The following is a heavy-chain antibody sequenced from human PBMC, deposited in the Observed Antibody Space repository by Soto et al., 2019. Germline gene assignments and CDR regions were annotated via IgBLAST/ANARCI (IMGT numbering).Heavy chain of an antibody. CDR2: INTDGSVA. J-gene: IGHJ4*02. CDR1: GLTFRSYW. CDR3: VRDMQLWRLDS. V-gene: IGHV3-74*03. Sequence: EVQLVESGGGLVQPGESLRLSCAASGLTFRSYWMHWVRQAPGKGLVWVSRINTDGSVAMYVDSVKGRFTISRDNAKNTLFLHMNSLRAEDTAVYYCVRDMQLWRLDSWGQGTRGTVSS. D-gene: IGHD2-21*01.